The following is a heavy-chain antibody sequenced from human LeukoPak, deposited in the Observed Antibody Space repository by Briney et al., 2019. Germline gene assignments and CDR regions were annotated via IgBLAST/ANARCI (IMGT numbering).Heavy chain of an antibody. D-gene: IGHD1-1*01. V-gene: IGHV4-38-2*02. CDR3: ASGFPITGFDI. CDR2: IFHSGDT. CDR1: GYSISSGYY. J-gene: IGHJ3*02. Sequence: SETLSLTCTVSGYSISSGYYWGWIRQPPGKGLEWIGSIFHSGDTYYNPSLKSRVTISVDTSKNQFSLKLNSVTAADTAVYYCASGFPITGFDIWGQGTMIIVSS.